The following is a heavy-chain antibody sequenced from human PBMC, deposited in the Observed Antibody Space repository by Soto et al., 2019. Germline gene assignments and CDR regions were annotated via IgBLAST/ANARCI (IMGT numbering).Heavy chain of an antibody. Sequence: QVQLVESGGGVVQPGRSLRLSCAASGFTFSSYGMHWVRQAPGKGLEWVAVISYDGSNKYYADSVKGRFTISRDNSKNTLYLQMNSLRAEDTAVYYCAKDLIGSSDHYYYGMDVWGQGTTVTVSS. D-gene: IGHD6-6*01. CDR3: AKDLIGSSDHYYYGMDV. V-gene: IGHV3-30*18. CDR2: ISYDGSNK. CDR1: GFTFSSYG. J-gene: IGHJ6*02.